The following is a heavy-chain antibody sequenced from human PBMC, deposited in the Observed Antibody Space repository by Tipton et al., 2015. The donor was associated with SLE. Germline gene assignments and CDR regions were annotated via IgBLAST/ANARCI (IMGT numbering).Heavy chain of an antibody. V-gene: IGHV4-59*08. CDR3: ARAITRGDFDY. CDR2: IYYSGTT. Sequence: TLSLTCTVSGGSISSYYWSWIRQPPGKGLEWIGYIYYSGTTNYNPSLKSRVTISVDTSKNQFSLKLSSVTAADTAVYYCARAITRGDFDYGGQGTLVTVSS. J-gene: IGHJ4*02. CDR1: GGSISSYY. D-gene: IGHD3-10*01.